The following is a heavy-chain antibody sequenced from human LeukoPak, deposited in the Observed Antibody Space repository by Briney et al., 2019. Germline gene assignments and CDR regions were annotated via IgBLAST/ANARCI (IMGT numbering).Heavy chain of an antibody. CDR1: GYTFTGYY. Sequence: ASVKVSCKASGYTFTGYYMHWARQAPGQGLEWMGRINPNSGGTNYAQKFQGRVTMTRDTSISTAYMELSRLRSDDTAVYYCARDLGSGWYWAWFDPWGQGTLVTVSS. CDR3: ARDLGSGWYWAWFDP. V-gene: IGHV1-2*06. CDR2: INPNSGGT. J-gene: IGHJ5*02. D-gene: IGHD6-19*01.